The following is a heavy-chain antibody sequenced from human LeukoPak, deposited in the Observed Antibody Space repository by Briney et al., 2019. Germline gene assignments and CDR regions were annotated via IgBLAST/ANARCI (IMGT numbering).Heavy chain of an antibody. CDR3: ARDGI. CDR2: IYYSGST. Sequence: PSETLSLTCTVSGDPISSYYWRWVRQPPGKGLEWIGYIYYSGSTNYHPSLKSRVTISVDTSKNQFSLELSSVTAAATAVYCCARDGIWGQGTMVTVSS. J-gene: IGHJ3*02. V-gene: IGHV4-59*01. CDR1: GDPISSYY.